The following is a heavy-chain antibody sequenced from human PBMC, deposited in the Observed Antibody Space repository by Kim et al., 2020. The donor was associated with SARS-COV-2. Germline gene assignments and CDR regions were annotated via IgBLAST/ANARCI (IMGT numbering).Heavy chain of an antibody. Sequence: SETLSLTCTVSGGSISSSSYYWGWIRQPPGKGLEWIGSIVYSGSTYYNPSLKSRVTISVDTSKNQFSLKLSFVTAADTAVYYCARHHNDYIWGSFRFSAWFXPWGQGTLVTXXS. V-gene: IGHV4-39*01. CDR2: IVYSGST. D-gene: IGHD3-16*02. J-gene: IGHJ5*02. CDR3: ARHHNDYIWGSFRFSAWFXP. CDR1: GGSISSSSYY.